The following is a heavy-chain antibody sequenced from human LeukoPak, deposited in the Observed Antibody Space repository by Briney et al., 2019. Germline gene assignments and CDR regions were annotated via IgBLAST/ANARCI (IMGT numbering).Heavy chain of an antibody. D-gene: IGHD2-2*01. Sequence: ASVKVSCKASGYTFTCYHMHWVRQAPGQGLEWVGRINPNSGDTNYAQKFQGRVAMTRDTSISTAFMELTRLRSDDTAVYYCARDYCSSTSCLFDYWGQGTLVTVSS. CDR3: ARDYCSSTSCLFDY. V-gene: IGHV1-2*06. J-gene: IGHJ4*02. CDR1: GYTFTCYH. CDR2: INPNSGDT.